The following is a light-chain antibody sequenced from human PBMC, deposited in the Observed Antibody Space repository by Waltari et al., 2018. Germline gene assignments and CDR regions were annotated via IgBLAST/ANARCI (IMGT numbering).Light chain of an antibody. V-gene: IGLV2-14*01. J-gene: IGLJ3*02. CDR2: EVS. CDR1: SSDVGGYNY. CDR3: SSYTSSSTLM. Sequence: QSALTQPASVSGSPGQSITICCTGTSSDVGGYNYGSWYQPHPGKAPHLMIYEVSNRPSGVSTRFSGSKSGNPASLTISGLQAEDEADYYCSSYTSSSTLMFGGGTKLTVL.